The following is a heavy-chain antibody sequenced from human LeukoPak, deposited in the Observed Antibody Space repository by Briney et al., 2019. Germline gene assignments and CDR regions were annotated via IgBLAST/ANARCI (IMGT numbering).Heavy chain of an antibody. CDR1: GFIFSDYI. CDR3: SRDGGEGGNSAFDI. CDR2: IRTRINSSTT. D-gene: IGHD4-23*01. Sequence: RGSLRLSCAASGFIFSDYIMDWVRQAPGKGLEWVGRIRTRINSSTTEYAASVKGRFTISRDDSKNSMYLHMNSLKTEDTAVYHCSRDGGEGGNSAFDIWGQGTMVTVSS. V-gene: IGHV3-72*01. J-gene: IGHJ3*02.